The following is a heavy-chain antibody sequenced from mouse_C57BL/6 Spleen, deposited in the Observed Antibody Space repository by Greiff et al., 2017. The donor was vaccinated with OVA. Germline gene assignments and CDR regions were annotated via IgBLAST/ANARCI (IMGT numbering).Heavy chain of an antibody. Sequence: EVNVVESGGGLVKPGGSLKLSCAASGFTFSSYAMSWVRQTPEKRLEWVATISDGGSYTYYPDNVKGRFTISRDNAKNNLYLQMSHLKSEDTAMYYCASLRFAYWGQGTLVTVSA. D-gene: IGHD2-10*01. CDR2: ISDGGSYT. J-gene: IGHJ3*01. CDR1: GFTFSSYA. V-gene: IGHV5-4*03. CDR3: ASLRFAY.